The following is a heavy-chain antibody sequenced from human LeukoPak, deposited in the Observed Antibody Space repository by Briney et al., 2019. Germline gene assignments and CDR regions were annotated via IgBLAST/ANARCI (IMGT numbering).Heavy chain of an antibody. V-gene: IGHV3-43D*03. CDR1: GFTFDDYA. J-gene: IGHJ4*02. Sequence: GGSLRLSCAASGFTFDDYAMYWVRQGPGKGLEWVALISWDGSITYYSDSVKGRFTISRDNSKNSLYLQINSQRDEDTAMYYCARGSHWNYGGYYLDYWGQGTLVTVSS. D-gene: IGHD1-7*01. CDR3: ARGSHWNYGGYYLDY. CDR2: ISWDGSIT.